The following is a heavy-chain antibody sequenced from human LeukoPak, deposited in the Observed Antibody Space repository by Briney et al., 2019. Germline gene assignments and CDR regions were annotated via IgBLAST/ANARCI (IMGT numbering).Heavy chain of an antibody. CDR3: ARDFIGCHGFDF. D-gene: IGHD2-15*01. Sequence: GASVNVTCMSSVYSFINYGITWVRQAPGQGREGMGWVSAYADNTNYVQKFQGRVSMTTDTSTNTAYMEVRSLRPDDTAVYYCARDFIGCHGFDFGGQGTLVTVS. J-gene: IGHJ4*02. CDR2: VSAYADNT. CDR1: VYSFINYG. V-gene: IGHV1-18*01.